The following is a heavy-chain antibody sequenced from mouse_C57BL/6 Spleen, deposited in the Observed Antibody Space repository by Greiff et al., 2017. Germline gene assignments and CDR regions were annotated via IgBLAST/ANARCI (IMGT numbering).Heavy chain of an antibody. D-gene: IGHD2-3*01. CDR2: ISNLAYSI. J-gene: IGHJ1*03. CDR1: GFTFSDYG. CDR3: ARHVMALDV. Sequence: DVMLVESGGGLVQPGGSLKLSCAASGFTFSDYGMALVRQAPRKGPEWVAFISNLAYSIYYADTVTGRFPISRENAENTLYLEMSSLRSEDTAMYYCARHVMALDVWGTGTTVTVSS. V-gene: IGHV5-15*01.